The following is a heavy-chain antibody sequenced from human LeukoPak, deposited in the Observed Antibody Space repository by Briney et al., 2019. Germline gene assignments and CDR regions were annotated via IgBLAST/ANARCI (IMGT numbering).Heavy chain of an antibody. CDR1: GFTFSNSW. V-gene: IGHV3-7*01. CDR2: IKEDGSDQ. D-gene: IGHD3-3*01. CDR3: ATGGEWRDY. J-gene: IGHJ4*02. Sequence: GGSLRLSCAASGFTFSNSWMSWVRQAPGKGLEWVANIKEDGSDQFYVESVKGRFSISRDNAKNSLFLQMRSLRVEDTAVYYCATGGEWRDYWGQGTLVTVSS.